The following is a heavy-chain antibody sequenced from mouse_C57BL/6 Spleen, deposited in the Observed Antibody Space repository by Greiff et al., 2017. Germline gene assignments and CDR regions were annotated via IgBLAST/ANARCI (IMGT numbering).Heavy chain of an antibody. CDR3: TTFYYYGYYAIDF. J-gene: IGHJ4*01. CDR1: GFNIKDYY. Sequence: EVQLQQSGAELVRPGASVKLSCTASGFNIKDYYMHWVKQRPEQGLEWIGRIDPADGDNEYAPQFQGKATVHDDTSSNTSYLHLSSLKSEYTACYYGTTFYYYGYYAIDFWGQGTLVPVSA. CDR2: IDPADGDN. D-gene: IGHD1-1*01. V-gene: IGHV14-1*01.